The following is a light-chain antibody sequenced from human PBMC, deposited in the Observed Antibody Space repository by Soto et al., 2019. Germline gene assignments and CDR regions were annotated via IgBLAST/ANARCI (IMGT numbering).Light chain of an antibody. J-gene: IGKJ2*01. Sequence: EIVLTQSPATLSLSPGERATLSCRASQSVSSYLAWYQQKPGQAPRLLIYDASNRATGIPARFSGSGSGTDFTLTISSLEPEDFAVYYFQHRINWPPYPCGPGTKLEL. CDR1: QSVSSY. V-gene: IGKV3-11*01. CDR3: QHRINWPPYP. CDR2: DAS.